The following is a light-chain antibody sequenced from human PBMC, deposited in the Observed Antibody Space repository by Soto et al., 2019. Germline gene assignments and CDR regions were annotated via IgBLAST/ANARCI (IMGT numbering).Light chain of an antibody. CDR3: SSYTTSSYVV. J-gene: IGLJ2*01. CDR1: SSDIGGHNF. Sequence: QSVLTQPAAVSGSPGQSITISCTGTSSDIGGHNFVSWYQHHPGKAPKLLIYVVSYRASGVSNRFTGSKSANTASLTISGLQAEDEADYSCSSYTTSSYVVFGGGTKVTVL. CDR2: VVS. V-gene: IGLV2-14*01.